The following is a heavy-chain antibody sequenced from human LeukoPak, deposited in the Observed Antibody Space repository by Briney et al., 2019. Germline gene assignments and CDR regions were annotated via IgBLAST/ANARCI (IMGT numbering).Heavy chain of an antibody. D-gene: IGHD2-21*02. CDR3: ARTYCAEDCSIRYFDY. Sequence: ASVKVSCKASGYTFTSYYMHWVRQAPGQGLEWMGFINPGGGNTNYAQNFQGRVTLTRDKSTSTVYMELSSLTSDDTAVYYCARTYCAEDCSIRYFDYWGQGTLVTVSS. CDR2: INPGGGNT. V-gene: IGHV1-46*01. CDR1: GYTFTSYY. J-gene: IGHJ4*02.